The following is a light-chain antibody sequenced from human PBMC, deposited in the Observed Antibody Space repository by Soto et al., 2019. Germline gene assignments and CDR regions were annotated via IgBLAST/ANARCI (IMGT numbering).Light chain of an antibody. CDR2: GAS. CDR3: LQDHNYPFT. Sequence: AIQMTQSPSSLSASVGDRVTITCRASQGIRNDLGWYQQKPGKAPNLLIYGASTLQSGVPPRFSGSGSGTDFTLTITSLQPEDSATYYCLQDHNYPFTFGQGTRLEIK. CDR1: QGIRND. V-gene: IGKV1-6*01. J-gene: IGKJ5*01.